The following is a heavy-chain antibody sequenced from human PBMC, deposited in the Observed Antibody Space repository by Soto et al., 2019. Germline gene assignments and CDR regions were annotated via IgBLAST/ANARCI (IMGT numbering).Heavy chain of an antibody. CDR3: ASSYGSGYRAFDY. D-gene: IGHD3-10*01. CDR1: GDTFTFYS. J-gene: IGHJ4*01. Sequence: QVQLVQSGAAVKKPGSSVRVSCKASGDTFTFYSINWVRQAPGLGLEWMGRINPILSMSNYAQRFQGRVTMTADKSTSTAYXELSSLRSEDTAMYYCASSYGSGYRAFDYWG. CDR2: INPILSMS. V-gene: IGHV1-69*02.